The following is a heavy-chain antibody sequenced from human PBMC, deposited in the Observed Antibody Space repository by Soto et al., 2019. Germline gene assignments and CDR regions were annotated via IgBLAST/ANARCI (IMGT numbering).Heavy chain of an antibody. J-gene: IGHJ4*02. CDR1: GYSFDGYW. V-gene: IGHV5-10-1*01. D-gene: IGHD3-22*01. Sequence: GESLKISCKGSGYSFDGYWITWVRQKPGKGLERMGRIDPSDSQTYYSPSVRGHVTISATKSITTVFLQWSSLRASDTAMYYCARQIYDSDTGPNCQYYFDSWGQGTPVTVSS. CDR3: ARQIYDSDTGPNCQYYFDS. CDR2: IDPSDSQT.